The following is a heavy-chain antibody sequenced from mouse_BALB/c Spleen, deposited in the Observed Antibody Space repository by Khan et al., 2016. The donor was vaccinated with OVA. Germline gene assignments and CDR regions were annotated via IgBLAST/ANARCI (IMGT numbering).Heavy chain of an antibody. V-gene: IGHV3-2*02. J-gene: IGHJ2*01. Sequence: EVQLQESGPGLVKPSQSLSLTCTVTGYSITSDYAWNWIRQFPGNKLEWMGYIKYSGSTSYNPSLKSRISITRDTSKNQFFLQLNSVTTEGTATYYCARSGTITTVVATDFDYWGQGTTLTVSS. D-gene: IGHD1-1*01. CDR1: GYSITSDYA. CDR2: IKYSGST. CDR3: ARSGTITTVVATDFDY.